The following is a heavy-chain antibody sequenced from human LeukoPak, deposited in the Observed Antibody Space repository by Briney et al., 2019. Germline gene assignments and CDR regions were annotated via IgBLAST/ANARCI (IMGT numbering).Heavy chain of an antibody. CDR3: VRMETRGAFASSDY. Sequence: GGSLRLSCAASGFTCSSNAMSWVRQAPGKGLEWVSTISETGDRYDADSVKGRFTLSRDNSKNTLYLQMSSLRTDDTAVYYCVRMETRGAFASSDYWGQGTLVTVSS. J-gene: IGHJ4*02. CDR1: GFTCSSNA. D-gene: IGHD4/OR15-4a*01. CDR2: ISETGDR. V-gene: IGHV3-23*01.